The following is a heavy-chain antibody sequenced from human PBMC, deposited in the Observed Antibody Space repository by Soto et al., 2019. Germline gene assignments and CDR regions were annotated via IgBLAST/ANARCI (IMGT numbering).Heavy chain of an antibody. CDR2: INPNSGGT. D-gene: IGHD3-22*01. Sequence: ASVKVSCKASGYTFTGYYMHWVRQAPGQGLEWMGWINPNSGGTNYAQKFQGWVTMTRDTSISTAYMELSRLRSDDTAVYYCARGGYYDSSGYYYGSWFDLWGQGTLVTVS. CDR3: ARGGYYDSSGYYYGSWFDL. CDR1: GYTFTGYY. J-gene: IGHJ5*02. V-gene: IGHV1-2*04.